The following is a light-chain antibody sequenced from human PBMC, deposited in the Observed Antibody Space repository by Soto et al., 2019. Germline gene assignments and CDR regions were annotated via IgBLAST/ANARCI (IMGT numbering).Light chain of an antibody. V-gene: IGKV1-39*01. J-gene: IGKJ4*01. CDR3: QQTHSTPLT. Sequence: DIQMTQSPSSLSAFVGDRVTITCRATQSISNSLNWYQQKPGKAPRLLISTISSLQSGVPSRFTGSGSGTYFTLTISSLQPEDFATYYCQQTHSTPLTFGGGTKVEV. CDR1: QSISNS. CDR2: TIS.